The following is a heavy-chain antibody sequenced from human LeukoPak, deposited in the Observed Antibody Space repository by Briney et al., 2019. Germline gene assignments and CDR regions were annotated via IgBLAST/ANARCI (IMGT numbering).Heavy chain of an antibody. CDR2: IYYSGST. D-gene: IGHD1-1*01. V-gene: IGHV4-39*07. CDR1: GGSISSSSYY. CDR3: ARVGGDPHGRTIGFDY. Sequence: PSETLSLTCTVSGGSISSSSYYWGWIRQPPGKGLEWIGSIYYSGSTYYNPSLKSRVTMSVDTSKNQFSLKLSSVTAADTAVYYCARVGGDPHGRTIGFDYWGQGTLVTVSS. J-gene: IGHJ4*02.